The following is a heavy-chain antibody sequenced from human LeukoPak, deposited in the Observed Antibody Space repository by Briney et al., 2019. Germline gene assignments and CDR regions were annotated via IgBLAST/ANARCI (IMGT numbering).Heavy chain of an antibody. CDR3: AKPSYDFWSGYAY. CDR1: GFTFSSYG. J-gene: IGHJ4*02. D-gene: IGHD3-3*01. V-gene: IGHV3-30*18. CDR2: ISYDGSNK. Sequence: GRSLRLSCAASGFTFSSYGMHWVRQAPGKGLEWVAVISYDGSNKYYADSVKGRFTISRDNSKNTLYLQMNSLRAEDTAVYYCAKPSYDFWSGYAYWGQGTLVTVSS.